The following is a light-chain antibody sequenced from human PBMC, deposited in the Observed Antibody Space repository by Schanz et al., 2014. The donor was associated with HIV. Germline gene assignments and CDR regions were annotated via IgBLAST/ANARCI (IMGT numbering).Light chain of an antibody. CDR1: SSNIGNNY. Sequence: QSVLTQPPSVSAAPGQKVTISCSGSSSNIGNNYVSWYQQLPGTAPKLLIYNNNQRPSGVPDRFSGSKSGTSASLAISGLQSEDEADYYCAAWDDSLSGWVFGGGTKLTVL. J-gene: IGLJ3*02. V-gene: IGLV1-47*02. CDR3: AAWDDSLSGWV. CDR2: NNN.